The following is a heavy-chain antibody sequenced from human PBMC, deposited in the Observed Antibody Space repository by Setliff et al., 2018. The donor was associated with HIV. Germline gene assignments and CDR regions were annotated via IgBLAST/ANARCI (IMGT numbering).Heavy chain of an antibody. Sequence: SETLSLTCTVSGGSITTSTSYWGWIRQPPGKGLEWIGTIYYSGNTYYNPSLKSRVTISVDTSKNHFSLRLSSVTAADTAVYYCARGRHSGTYEAFDIWGPGTMVTVSS. CDR1: GGSITTSTSY. D-gene: IGHD1-26*01. CDR2: IYYSGNT. V-gene: IGHV4-39*02. CDR3: ARGRHSGTYEAFDI. J-gene: IGHJ3*02.